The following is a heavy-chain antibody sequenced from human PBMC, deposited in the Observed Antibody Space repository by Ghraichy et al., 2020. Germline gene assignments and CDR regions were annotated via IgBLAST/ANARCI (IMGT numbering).Heavy chain of an antibody. D-gene: IGHD3-10*01. Sequence: GESLNISCKGSGYSFTSYWIGWVRQMPGKGLEWMGIIYPGDSDTRYSPSFQGQVTISADKSISTAYLQWSSLKASDTAMYYCARRSPEGYYGMDVWGQGTTVTVSS. V-gene: IGHV5-51*01. CDR1: GYSFTSYW. CDR3: ARRSPEGYYGMDV. J-gene: IGHJ6*02. CDR2: IYPGDSDT.